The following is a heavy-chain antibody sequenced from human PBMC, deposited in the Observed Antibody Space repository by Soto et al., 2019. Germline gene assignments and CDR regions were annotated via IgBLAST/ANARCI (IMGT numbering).Heavy chain of an antibody. V-gene: IGHV1-8*01. J-gene: IGHJ6*02. CDR1: GYTFTSYD. CDR2: MNPNSGNT. CDR3: AIGLPYYYYYYGMDV. Sequence: QVQLVQSGAEVKKPGASVKVSCKASGYTFTSYDINWVRQATGQGLEWMGWMNPNSGNTGYAQKFQGRVTMTRNTSXXTAYMELSSLRSEDTAVYYCAIGLPYYYYYYGMDVWGQGTTVTVSS.